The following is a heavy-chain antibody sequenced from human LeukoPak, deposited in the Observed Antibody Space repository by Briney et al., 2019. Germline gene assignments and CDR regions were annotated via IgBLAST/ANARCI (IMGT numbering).Heavy chain of an antibody. CDR1: GGSISSSSYY. J-gene: IGHJ6*02. V-gene: IGHV4-39*07. Sequence: PSETLSLTCTVYGGSISSSSYYWGWIRQPPGKGLEWIGSIYYGGSTYYNSSLKSRVTISVDISKNQFSLKVSPVTAADTAVYYCARDAGHRLSRRNYYAMDVWGQGTTVTVSS. CDR2: IYYGGST. CDR3: ARDAGHRLSRRNYYAMDV. D-gene: IGHD6-25*01.